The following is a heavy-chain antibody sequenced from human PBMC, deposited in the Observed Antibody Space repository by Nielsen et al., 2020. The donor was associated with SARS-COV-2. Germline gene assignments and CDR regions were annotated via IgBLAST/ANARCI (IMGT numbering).Heavy chain of an antibody. CDR1: GGSVSSGSYY. CDR2: IYYSGST. V-gene: IGHV4-39*07. CDR3: AGTSGSYMY. D-gene: IGHD1-26*01. J-gene: IGHJ4*02. Sequence: SETLSLTCTVSGGSVSSGSYYWSWIRQPPGKGLEWIGSIYYSGSTYYNPSLKSRVTISVDTSKNQFSLKLSSVTAADTAVYYCAGTSGSYMYWGQGTLVTVSS.